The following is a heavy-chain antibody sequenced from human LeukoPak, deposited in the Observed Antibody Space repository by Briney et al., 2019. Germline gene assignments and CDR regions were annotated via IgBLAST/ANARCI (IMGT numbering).Heavy chain of an antibody. J-gene: IGHJ5*02. CDR3: AREMVVVRGWFDP. D-gene: IGHD3-22*01. CDR1: GGSISSSSYY. CDR2: IYYSGST. V-gene: IGHV4-39*07. Sequence: SETLSLTCTVSGGSISSSSYYWGWIRQPPGKGLEWIGSIYYSGSTYYNPSLKSRVTISVDTSKNQFSLKLSSVTAADTAVYYCAREMVVVRGWFDPWGQGTLVTVSS.